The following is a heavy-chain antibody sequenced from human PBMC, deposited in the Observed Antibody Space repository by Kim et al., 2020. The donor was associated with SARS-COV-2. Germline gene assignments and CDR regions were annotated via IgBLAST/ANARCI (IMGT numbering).Heavy chain of an antibody. J-gene: IGHJ6*02. CDR3: AKDVSKGYSYGWNYYYGMDV. CDR1: GFTFSSYG. Sequence: GGSLRLSCAASGFTFSSYGMHWVRQAPGKGPEWVAVISYDGSNKNYADSVKGRFTISRDNSKNTLYLQMNSLRAEDTAVYYCAKDVSKGYSYGWNYYYGMDVWGQGTTVTVSS. D-gene: IGHD5-18*01. V-gene: IGHV3-30*18. CDR2: ISYDGSNK.